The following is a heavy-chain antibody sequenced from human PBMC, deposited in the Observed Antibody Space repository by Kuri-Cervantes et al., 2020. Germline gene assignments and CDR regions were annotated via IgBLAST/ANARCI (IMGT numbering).Heavy chain of an antibody. CDR1: GYSFSNNW. CDR2: IYPGDSDT. Sequence: GGSLRLSCKGSGYSFSNNWIGWVRQMPGKGLEWMGIIYPGDSDTKYSPSFQGQVAISADRSISTAYLQWSSLKASDTAMYYCARHEAAAGTAPLDYWGQGTLVTVSS. J-gene: IGHJ4*02. CDR3: ARHEAAAGTAPLDY. D-gene: IGHD6-13*01. V-gene: IGHV5-51*01.